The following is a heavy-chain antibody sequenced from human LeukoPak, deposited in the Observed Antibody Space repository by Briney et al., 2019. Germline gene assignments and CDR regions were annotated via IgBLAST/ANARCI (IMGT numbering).Heavy chain of an antibody. D-gene: IGHD3-22*01. V-gene: IGHV4-59*01. CDR2: IYNRGST. Sequence: SETLSLTCTVSGGSTSSYNWRWIRQPPGRGLEWIGYIYNRGSTNYKPSLKSRVTISVDTSKNQFSLKLRSVTAADTAVYYCARDRYDSNGYYDAFDIWGQGTMVTVSS. J-gene: IGHJ3*02. CDR3: ARDRYDSNGYYDAFDI. CDR1: GGSTSSYN.